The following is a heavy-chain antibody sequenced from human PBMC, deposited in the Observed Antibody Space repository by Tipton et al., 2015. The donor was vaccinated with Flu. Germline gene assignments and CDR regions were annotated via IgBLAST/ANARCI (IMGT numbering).Heavy chain of an antibody. D-gene: IGHD6-13*01. V-gene: IGHV3-23*01. CDR3: ARGPLPDSNWYNGMDV. Sequence: SLRLSCAASGFIFSRYAMSWVRQAPGKGLEWVSNIRGSAGRGAGTYYADSVKGRFSISRDNSKNTLYLQMNSLRAGDTAVYFCARGPLPDSNWYNGMDVWGQGTTVTVSS. J-gene: IGHJ6*02. CDR2: IRGSAGRGAGT. CDR1: GFIFSRYA.